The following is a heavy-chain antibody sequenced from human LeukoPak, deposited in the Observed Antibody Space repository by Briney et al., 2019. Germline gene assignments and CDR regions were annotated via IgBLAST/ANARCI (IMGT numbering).Heavy chain of an antibody. CDR3: ARLTMVRGVIIESY. J-gene: IGHJ4*02. V-gene: IGHV5-51*01. CDR2: IYPGDSDT. CDR1: GYSFTSYW. Sequence: GESLKISCKGSGYSFTSYWIGWVRQMPGKVLEWMGTIYPGDSDTRYSPSFQGQVTISADKSISTAYLQWSSLKASDTAMYYCARLTMVRGVIIESYWGQGTLVTVSS. D-gene: IGHD3-10*01.